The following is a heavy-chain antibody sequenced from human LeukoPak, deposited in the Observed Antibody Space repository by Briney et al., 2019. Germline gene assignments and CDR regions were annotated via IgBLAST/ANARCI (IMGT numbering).Heavy chain of an antibody. CDR1: GYTFTNYG. J-gene: IGHJ4*02. Sequence: GTSVKVSCKASGYTFTNYGISWVRQAPGQGLEWMGWINPNIGATKYARKFQGRVTMTRDTSISTAYMELSRLRSDDTAVYYCARGQLTDDLDYWGQGTLVTVSS. V-gene: IGHV1-2*02. CDR2: INPNIGAT. CDR3: ARGQLTDDLDY. D-gene: IGHD1-14*01.